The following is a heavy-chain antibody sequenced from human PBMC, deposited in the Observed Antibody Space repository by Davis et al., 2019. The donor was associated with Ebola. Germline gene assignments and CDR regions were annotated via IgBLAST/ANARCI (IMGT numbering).Heavy chain of an antibody. J-gene: IGHJ4*02. Sequence: GESLKISCAASGFTFSSYAMHWVRQAPGKGLEWVAVISYDGSNKYYADSVKGRFTISRDNSKNTLYLQMNSLRAEDTAVYYCAKDLSSIAARPGDYWGQGTLVTVSS. D-gene: IGHD6-6*01. CDR1: GFTFSSYA. CDR3: AKDLSSIAARPGDY. V-gene: IGHV3-30-3*01. CDR2: ISYDGSNK.